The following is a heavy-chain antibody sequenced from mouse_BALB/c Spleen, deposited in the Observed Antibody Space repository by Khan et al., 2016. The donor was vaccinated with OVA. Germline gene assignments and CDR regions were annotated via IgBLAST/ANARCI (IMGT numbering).Heavy chain of an antibody. J-gene: IGHJ3*01. CDR3: ARHGSTSWFAY. CDR2: IDPYNGDS. Sequence: VQLQQPGPELMKPGASVKISCKASGYSFTSYYIHWVKQSHGKTLEWIGYIDPYNGDSTYNQKFKGKATLTVDKSSSTAYMFLSTLTSEDSAVYYGARHGSTSWFAYWGQGTLVTVSA. D-gene: IGHD1-1*01. V-gene: IGHV1-31*01. CDR1: GYSFTSYY.